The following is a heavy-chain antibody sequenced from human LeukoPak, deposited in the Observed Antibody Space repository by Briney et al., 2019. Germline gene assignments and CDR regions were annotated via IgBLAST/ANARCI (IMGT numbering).Heavy chain of an antibody. D-gene: IGHD2-2*01. CDR2: INHSGST. V-gene: IGHV4-4*02. J-gene: IGHJ6*02. CDR1: GGSISSSNW. Sequence: SETLSLTCAVSGGSISSSNWWSWVRQPPGKGLEWIGEINHSGSTNYNPSLKSRVTISVDTSKNQFSLKLSSVTAADTAVYYCARGLGCSSTSCPRYYYYYYGMDVWGQGTTVTVSS. CDR3: ARGLGCSSTSCPRYYYYYYGMDV.